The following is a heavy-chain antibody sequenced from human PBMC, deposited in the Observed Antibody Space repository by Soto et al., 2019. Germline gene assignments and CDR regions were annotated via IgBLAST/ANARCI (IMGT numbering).Heavy chain of an antibody. Sequence: QLQLQESGPGLVKPSETLSLTCTVSGGSISSSSYYWGWIRQPPGKGLEWIGSIYYSGSTYYNPSLKTRVTRSVDTSKNQFSLKLSSVTAADTAVYYCARSSPPGIAVAGTGVDYWGQGTLVTVSS. V-gene: IGHV4-39*01. CDR1: GGSISSSSYY. J-gene: IGHJ4*02. CDR2: IYYSGST. D-gene: IGHD6-19*01. CDR3: ARSSPPGIAVAGTGVDY.